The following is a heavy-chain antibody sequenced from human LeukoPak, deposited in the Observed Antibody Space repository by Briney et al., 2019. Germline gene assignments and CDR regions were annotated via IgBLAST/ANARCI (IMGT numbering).Heavy chain of an antibody. CDR2: INPSGGST. Sequence: ASVKVSCKASGYTFTSYGISWVRQAPGQGLEWMGIINPSGGSTSYAQKFQGRVTMTRDMSTSTVYMELNSLRAEDTAVYYCAKDGGNYYDTGGNYLMRSYMDVWGKGTTVTVSS. CDR1: GYTFTSYG. CDR3: AKDGGNYYDTGGNYLMRSYMDV. J-gene: IGHJ6*03. V-gene: IGHV1-46*01. D-gene: IGHD3-22*01.